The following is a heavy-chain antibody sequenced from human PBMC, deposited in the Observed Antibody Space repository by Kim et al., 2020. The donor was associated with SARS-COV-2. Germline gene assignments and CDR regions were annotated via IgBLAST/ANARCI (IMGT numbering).Heavy chain of an antibody. CDR3: ARDRESYYYYYGMDV. V-gene: IGHV3-30*06. Sequence: DSVKGRFPTSRDNSKNTLYLQMNSLRAEDTAVYYCARDRESYYYYYGMDVWGQGTTVTVSS. J-gene: IGHJ6*02. D-gene: IGHD1-26*01.